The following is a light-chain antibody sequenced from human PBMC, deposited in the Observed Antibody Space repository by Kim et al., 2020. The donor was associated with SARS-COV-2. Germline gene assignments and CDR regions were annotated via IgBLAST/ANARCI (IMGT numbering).Light chain of an antibody. J-gene: IGLJ1*01. Sequence: QSITISCTGTRSDVGGYNYVSWYQQHPGKAPKLMIFDVSNRPSVVSNRFSGSKSGNTASLTISGLQAEDEADYYCSSYTSSTTPYVFGTGTKVTVL. CDR3: SSYTSSTTPYV. V-gene: IGLV2-14*03. CDR1: RSDVGGYNY. CDR2: DVS.